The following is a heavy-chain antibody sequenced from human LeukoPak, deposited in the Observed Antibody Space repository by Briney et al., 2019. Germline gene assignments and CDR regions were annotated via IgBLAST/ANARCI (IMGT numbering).Heavy chain of an antibody. CDR3: ARTVVIAATYWFDP. CDR2: ICYSGTT. D-gene: IGHD2-15*01. J-gene: IGHJ5*02. CDR1: GGSVSSGGHY. V-gene: IGHV4-31*03. Sequence: SQTLSLTCTVSGGSVSSGGHYWTWIRQYPGKGLEWIGYICYSGTTHYNPSLKSRVTISVDTSKNQFSLNLSSVTAADTAVYYCARTVVIAATYWFDPWGQGSLVTVSS.